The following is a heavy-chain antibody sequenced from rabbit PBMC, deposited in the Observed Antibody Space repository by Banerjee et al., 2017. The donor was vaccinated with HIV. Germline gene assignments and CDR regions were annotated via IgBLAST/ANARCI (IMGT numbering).Heavy chain of an antibody. J-gene: IGHJ4*01. CDR2: IDTHSSGST. Sequence: QEQLEESGGGLVQPEGSLTLTCKASGFSFSNKYVMCWVRQAPGKGLEWIVCIDTHSSGSTYYANWAQGRFTISKISSTTVTLQMTSLTAADTASYFCARDLAGVIGWNFNLWGPGTLVTVS. D-gene: IGHD4-1*01. CDR1: GFSFSNKYV. CDR3: ARDLAGVIGWNFNL. V-gene: IGHV1S45*01.